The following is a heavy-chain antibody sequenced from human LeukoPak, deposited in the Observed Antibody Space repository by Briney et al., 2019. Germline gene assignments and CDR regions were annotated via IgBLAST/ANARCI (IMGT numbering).Heavy chain of an antibody. Sequence: GEFLKISCKGSGYSFTNYWIGWVRQMPGKGLELMGVIYPGDSATRYSPSFQGQVAISVDKSIRTAYLQWSSLKASDIAMYYCARLPYCGGDCYPNWFDTWGQGTLVTVSS. J-gene: IGHJ5*02. CDR1: GYSFTNYW. D-gene: IGHD2-21*02. CDR3: ARLPYCGGDCYPNWFDT. V-gene: IGHV5-51*01. CDR2: IYPGDSAT.